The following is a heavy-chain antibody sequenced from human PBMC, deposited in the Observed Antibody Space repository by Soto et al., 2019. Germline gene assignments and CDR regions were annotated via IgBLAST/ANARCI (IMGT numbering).Heavy chain of an antibody. CDR1: GYIFSSYC. J-gene: IGHJ6*02. V-gene: IGHV1-46*01. CDR2: INPGGGRT. Sequence: ASVKVSCKASGYIFSSYCIYWVRQAPGQGLQWMGIINPGGGRTAYAQKFQGRVTLTRDMSTSTVYMELTSLTYDDTAVYYCARDGPEPGATYVMGVWGQGPTVTAPS. CDR3: ARDGPEPGATYVMGV. D-gene: IGHD2-2*01.